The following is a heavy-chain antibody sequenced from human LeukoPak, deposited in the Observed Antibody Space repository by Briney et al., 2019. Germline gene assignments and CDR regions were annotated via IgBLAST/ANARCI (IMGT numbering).Heavy chain of an antibody. CDR2: IYYSGST. CDR3: ARAFHCSSTSCYTRGLDY. CDR1: GGSISGYY. V-gene: IGHV4-59*08. D-gene: IGHD2-2*02. J-gene: IGHJ4*02. Sequence: PSETLSLTCTVSGGSISGYYWSWIRQPPGKGLEWIGYIYYSGSTNYNPSLKSRVTISVDTSKNQFSLKLSSVTAADTAVYYCARAFHCSSTSCYTRGLDYWGQGTLVTVSS.